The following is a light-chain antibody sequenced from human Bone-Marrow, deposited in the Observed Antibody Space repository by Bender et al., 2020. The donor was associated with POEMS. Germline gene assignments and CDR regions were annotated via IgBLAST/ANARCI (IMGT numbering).Light chain of an antibody. V-gene: IGLV1-40*01. CDR1: SSNIGAGYD. CDR2: GNN. J-gene: IGLJ1*01. CDR3: CSYAGSYSYV. Sequence: QSVLTQPPSVSGAPGQRVTFSCTGGSSNIGAGYDVHWYQQVPGTAPKLLIYGNNNRPSGVPDRFSGSKSGTSASLAISGLQAEDEADYYCCSYAGSYSYVFGTGTKVTVL.